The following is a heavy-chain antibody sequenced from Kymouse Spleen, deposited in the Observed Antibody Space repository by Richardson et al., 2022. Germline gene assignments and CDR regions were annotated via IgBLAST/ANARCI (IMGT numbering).Heavy chain of an antibody. CDR3: ARGHYYDSSGSNWYFDL. CDR1: GGSFSGYY. D-gene: IGHD3-22*01. J-gene: IGHJ2*01. Sequence: QVQLQQWGAGLLKPSETLSLTCAVYGGSFSGYYWSWIRQPPGKGLEWIGEINHSGSTNYNPSLKSRVTISVDTSKNQFSLKLSSVTAADTAVYYCARGHYYDSSGSNWYFDLWGRGTLVTVSS. CDR2: INHSGST. V-gene: IGHV4-34*01.